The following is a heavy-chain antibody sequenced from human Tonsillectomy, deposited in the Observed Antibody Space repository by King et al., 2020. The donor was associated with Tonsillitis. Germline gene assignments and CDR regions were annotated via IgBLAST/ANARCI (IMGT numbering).Heavy chain of an antibody. CDR2: ISSRSGTI. V-gene: IGHV3-48*01. CDR1: GFTFSNYN. J-gene: IGHJ3*02. Sequence: EVQLVESGGGLVQPGGSLRLSCAASGFTFSNYNMNWVRQAPGKGLEWVSYISSRSGTIYYADSVKGRFTISRDSAKNSLYLQMNSLRAEDTAVYYCARDQAWEPRTGAFDIWGQGTMVTVSS. CDR3: ARDQAWEPRTGAFDI. D-gene: IGHD1-26*01.